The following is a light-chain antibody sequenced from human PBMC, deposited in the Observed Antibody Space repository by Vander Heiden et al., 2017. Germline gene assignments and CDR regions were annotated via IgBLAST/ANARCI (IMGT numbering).Light chain of an antibody. V-gene: IGKV2-30*01. CDR3: MQDTHWPYT. Sequence: VVLTPSPLSLPGTLGRPASISFQSRPSLVFSDRNNYLNWFHQRPGQSPRRLIYRVSDRDSGVPDRFSGSGSGTDFTLKISRVEAEDVGVYFCMQDTHWPYTFGQGTKLEI. CDR1: PSLVFSDRNNY. CDR2: RVS. J-gene: IGKJ2*01.